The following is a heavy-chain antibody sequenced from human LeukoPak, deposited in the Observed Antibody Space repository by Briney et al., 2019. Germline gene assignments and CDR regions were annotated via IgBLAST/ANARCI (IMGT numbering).Heavy chain of an antibody. Sequence: GRSLRLSCAASGFIFSSYAMHWVRQAPGKGLEWVAVISYDGSNKYADSVKGRFTISRDNAKNTLYLQMNSLRAEDTAVYYCARAKDGYQDYWGQGTLVTVSS. CDR3: ARAKDGYQDY. D-gene: IGHD5-24*01. CDR2: ISYDGSNK. J-gene: IGHJ4*02. CDR1: GFIFSSYA. V-gene: IGHV3-30*04.